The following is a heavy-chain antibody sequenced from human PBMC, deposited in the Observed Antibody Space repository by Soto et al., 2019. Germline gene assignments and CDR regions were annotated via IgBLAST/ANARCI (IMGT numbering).Heavy chain of an antibody. D-gene: IGHD3-3*02. J-gene: IGHJ3*01. CDR3: ARGLASLPVFAFDV. Sequence: QMTLKESGPPLVKPTQTLTLTCSFSGFSLSTSGVGVGWVRQPPGKALEWLALIYWSGDEHYRPSLKSRLTITKDTSKNQVVLIMTNMDPMDTATYYCARGLASLPVFAFDVWGQGTTVTVSS. CDR2: IYWSGDE. V-gene: IGHV2-5*01. CDR1: GFSLSTSGVG.